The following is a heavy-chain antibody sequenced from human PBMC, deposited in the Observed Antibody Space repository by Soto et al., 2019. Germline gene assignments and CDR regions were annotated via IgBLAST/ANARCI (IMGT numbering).Heavy chain of an antibody. V-gene: IGHV3-43*01. J-gene: IGHJ4*02. CDR2: VSWDGDTT. Sequence: EVHLVESGGGVVQPGGSLRLSCAASGFTFDDHNMHWIRQAPGKGLEWVSLVSWDGDTTYYADSVKGRFTISRDNSENSLYLQMSGLTTADTALYYCASSQGDYWGQGTLVTVSS. CDR3: ASSQGDY. CDR1: GFTFDDHN.